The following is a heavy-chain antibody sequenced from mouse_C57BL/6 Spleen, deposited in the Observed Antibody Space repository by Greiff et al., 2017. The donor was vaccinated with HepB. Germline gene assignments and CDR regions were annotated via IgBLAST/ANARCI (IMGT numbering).Heavy chain of an antibody. D-gene: IGHD1-1*01. J-gene: IGHJ4*01. CDR1: GFTFSNYW. Sequence: EVKVEESGGGLVQPGGSMKLSCVASGFTFSNYWMNWVRQSPEKGLEWVAQIRLKSDNYATHYAESVKGRFTISRDDSKSSVYLQMNNLRAEDTGIYYCTDGSSSMDYRGQGTSVTVSS. CDR2: IRLKSDNYAT. V-gene: IGHV6-3*01. CDR3: TDGSSSMDY.